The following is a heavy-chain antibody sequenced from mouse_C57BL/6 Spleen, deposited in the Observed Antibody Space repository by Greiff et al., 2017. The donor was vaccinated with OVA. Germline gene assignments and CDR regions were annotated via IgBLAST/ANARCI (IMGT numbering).Heavy chain of an antibody. D-gene: IGHD2-3*01. Sequence: EVQLQQSGPELVKPGASVKISCKASGYTFTDYYMNWVKQSHGKSLEWIGDINPNNGGTSYNQKFKGKATLTVDKSSSTAYMELRSLTSEDSAVYYCARDDGYPGGFAYWGQGTLVTVSA. CDR3: ARDDGYPGGFAY. J-gene: IGHJ3*01. V-gene: IGHV1-26*01. CDR2: INPNNGGT. CDR1: GYTFTDYY.